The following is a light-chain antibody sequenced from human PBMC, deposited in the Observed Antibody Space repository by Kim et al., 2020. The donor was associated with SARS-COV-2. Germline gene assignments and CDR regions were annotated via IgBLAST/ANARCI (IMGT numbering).Light chain of an antibody. CDR1: SSGVGGYND. J-gene: IGLJ3*02. CDR3: CSYAGSYTWV. V-gene: IGLV2-11*01. Sequence: GQSVSISCTGTSSGVGGYNDGAWYQQHPGKAPKLVIYDVTRRPAGVPDRFSGSMAGNTASLTISGLQAEDEADYYCCSYAGSYTWVFGGGTELTVL. CDR2: DVT.